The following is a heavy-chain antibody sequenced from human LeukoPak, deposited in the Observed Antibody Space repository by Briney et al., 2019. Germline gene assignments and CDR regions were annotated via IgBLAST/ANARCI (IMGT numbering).Heavy chain of an antibody. CDR1: GFTFSSYA. V-gene: IGHV3-23*03. CDR3: AKEADYYDSSWRFDY. D-gene: IGHD3-22*01. CDR2: IYSGGST. Sequence: PGGSLRLSCAASGFTFSSYAMSWVRQAPGKGLEWVSVIYSGGSTYYADSVKGRFTISRDNSKNTLYLQMNSLRAEDTAVYYCAKEADYYDSSWRFDYWGQGTLVTVSS. J-gene: IGHJ4*02.